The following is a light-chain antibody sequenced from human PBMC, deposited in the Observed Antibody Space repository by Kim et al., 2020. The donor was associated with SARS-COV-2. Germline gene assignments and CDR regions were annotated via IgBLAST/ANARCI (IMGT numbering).Light chain of an antibody. J-gene: IGLJ1*01. CDR1: SSNIGAGYN. Sequence: QKVTISCNGSSSNIGAGYNVHWYQQLPGTAPKLLIYANTNRPSGVPDRFSGSKSGTSASLAITGLQAEDEADYYCQSYDSSLSGFVFGTGTKVTVL. V-gene: IGLV1-40*01. CDR2: ANT. CDR3: QSYDSSLSGFV.